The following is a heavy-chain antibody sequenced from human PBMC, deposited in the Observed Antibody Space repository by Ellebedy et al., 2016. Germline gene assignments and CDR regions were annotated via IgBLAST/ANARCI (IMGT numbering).Heavy chain of an antibody. CDR3: ARRRSDAFDI. V-gene: IGHV5-51*01. CDR2: IYPGDSDT. CDR1: GYSFSSYW. J-gene: IGHJ3*02. Sequence: GESLKISCKGSGYSFSSYWIDWVRQMPGKGLEWMGIIYPGDSDTTCSPSFQGQVTISADKSISTAYLQWSSLKASDTAIYYCARRRSDAFDIWGQGTMVTVSS. D-gene: IGHD3-10*01.